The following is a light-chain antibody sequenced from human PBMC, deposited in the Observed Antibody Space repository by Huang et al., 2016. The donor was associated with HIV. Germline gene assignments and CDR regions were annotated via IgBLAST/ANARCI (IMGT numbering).Light chain of an antibody. CDR3: QQYNNWPPIT. CDR2: GAS. J-gene: IGKJ5*01. CDR1: QSGSSD. Sequence: EVVMTQSPATLSVSPGERAALSCRASQSGSSDLAWYQQKPGQAPRLLIYGASTRAPGIPARFGGSGSGTEFTLTISSLQSEDFAVYYCQQYNNWPPITFGQGTRLEIK. V-gene: IGKV3-15*01.